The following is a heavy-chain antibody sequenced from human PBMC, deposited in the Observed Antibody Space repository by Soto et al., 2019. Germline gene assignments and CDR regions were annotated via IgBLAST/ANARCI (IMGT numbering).Heavy chain of an antibody. Sequence: QVQLVQSGAEVKKPGASVKVSCKASGYTFTSYGISWVRQAPGQGLEWMGWISAYNGNTNYAQKLPGRVTMTTDTSTSTAYMEPRSRRSDDTAVYYCARDGLGVRKPGGGMDVWGQGTTVTVSS. CDR3: ARDGLGVRKPGGGMDV. CDR1: GYTFTSYG. J-gene: IGHJ6*02. V-gene: IGHV1-18*04. D-gene: IGHD3-16*01. CDR2: ISAYNGNT.